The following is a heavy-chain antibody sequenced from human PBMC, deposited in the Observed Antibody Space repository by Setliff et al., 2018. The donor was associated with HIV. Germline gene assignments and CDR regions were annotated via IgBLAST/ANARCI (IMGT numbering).Heavy chain of an antibody. CDR1: GFTFSSYS. J-gene: IGHJ4*02. D-gene: IGHD5-12*01. CDR2: IPYDGSHK. CDR3: ARGIYTGYDLNFDY. Sequence: LRLSCAASGFTFSSYSMHWVRQAPGKGLEWVAVIPYDGSHKYYADSVKGRFTISRDNSENTLYLQMNSLRAEDTAVYSCARGIYTGYDLNFDYWGQGTLVTVSS. V-gene: IGHV3-30*04.